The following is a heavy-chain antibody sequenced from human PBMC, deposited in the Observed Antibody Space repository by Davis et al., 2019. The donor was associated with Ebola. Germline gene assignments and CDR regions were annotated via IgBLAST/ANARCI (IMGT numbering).Heavy chain of an antibody. V-gene: IGHV3-33*01. CDR1: GFTFSSYG. J-gene: IGHJ4*02. CDR2: IWYDGSNK. D-gene: IGHD1-26*01. Sequence: GESLKISCAASGFTFSSYGMHWVRQAPGKGLEWVAVIWYDGSNKYYTDSVKGRFTISRDNSKNTLYLQMNSLRAEDTAVYYCARGPSGSYYFDYWGQGTLVTVSS. CDR3: ARGPSGSYYFDY.